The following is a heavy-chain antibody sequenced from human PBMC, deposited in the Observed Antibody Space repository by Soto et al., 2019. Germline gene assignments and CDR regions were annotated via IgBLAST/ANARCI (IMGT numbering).Heavy chain of an antibody. V-gene: IGHV4-39*01. CDR3: ARHTGYSSSYWYFDL. D-gene: IGHD6-13*01. CDR2: INYSGST. CDR1: GGSISSSSYY. Sequence: QLQLQESGPGLVKPSETLSLTCTVSGGSISSSSYYWGWIRQPPGKGLEWIGSINYSGSTYYNPSLKSRVTISVDTSKNQFSLKLSSVTAADTAVYYCARHTGYSSSYWYFDLWGRGTLVTVSS. J-gene: IGHJ2*01.